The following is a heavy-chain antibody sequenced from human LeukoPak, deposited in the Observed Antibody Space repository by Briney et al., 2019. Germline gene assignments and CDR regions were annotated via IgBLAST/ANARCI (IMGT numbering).Heavy chain of an antibody. D-gene: IGHD3-22*01. Sequence: GGSLRLSCAGSGISLSRYWMSWVRQAPGKGLEWVSGIKWDGGRRGYADSVKGRFTISRDNAKNSLYLQMNSLRAEDTALYYCARAPQYYYDSSGYYPYYFDYWGQGTLVTVSS. CDR1: GISLSRYW. J-gene: IGHJ4*02. CDR3: ARAPQYYYDSSGYYPYYFDY. V-gene: IGHV3-20*04. CDR2: IKWDGGRR.